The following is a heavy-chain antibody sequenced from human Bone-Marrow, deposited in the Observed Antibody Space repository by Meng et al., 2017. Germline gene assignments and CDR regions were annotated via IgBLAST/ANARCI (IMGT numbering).Heavy chain of an antibody. J-gene: IGHJ6*02. D-gene: IGHD1-1*01. Sequence: SETLSLTCTVSGGSISSYYWSWIRQPPGKGLEWIGYIYYSGSTNYNPSLKSRVTISVDTSKNQFSLKLSSVTAADTAVYYCARFRRRQHLPTYGMDVWGQGTTVTVSS. CDR1: GGSISSYY. V-gene: IGHV4-59*12. CDR3: ARFRRRQHLPTYGMDV. CDR2: IYYSGST.